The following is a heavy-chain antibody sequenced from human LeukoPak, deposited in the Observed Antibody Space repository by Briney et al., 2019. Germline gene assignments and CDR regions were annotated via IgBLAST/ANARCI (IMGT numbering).Heavy chain of an antibody. CDR1: GGSISSYY. Sequence: PSETLSLTCTVSGGSISSYYWSWIRQPPGKGLGWIGYIYYSGSTNYNPSLKSRVTISVDTSKNQFSLKLSSVTAADTAVYYCARHGYSYGTDYWGQGTLVTVSS. CDR3: ARHGYSYGTDY. J-gene: IGHJ4*02. CDR2: IYYSGST. V-gene: IGHV4-59*08. D-gene: IGHD5-18*01.